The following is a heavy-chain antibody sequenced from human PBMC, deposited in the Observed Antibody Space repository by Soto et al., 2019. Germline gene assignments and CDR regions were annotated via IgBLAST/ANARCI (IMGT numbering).Heavy chain of an antibody. Sequence: PGGSLRLSCAASGFPFSGYAMSWVRQAPGKGLEWVSGISNTGGSTFYADSVKGRFTISRDNSENKLYLQMNSLKAEDTAVYYCTRDASRDSSARGWFDPWGPGTLVTVSS. J-gene: IGHJ5*02. CDR3: TRDASRDSSARGWFDP. V-gene: IGHV3-23*01. CDR1: GFPFSGYA. CDR2: ISNTGGST. D-gene: IGHD6-13*01.